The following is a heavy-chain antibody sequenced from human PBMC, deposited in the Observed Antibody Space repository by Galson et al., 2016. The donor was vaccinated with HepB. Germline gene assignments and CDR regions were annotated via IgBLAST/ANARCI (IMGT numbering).Heavy chain of an antibody. CDR1: GGSISTDH. D-gene: IGHD1-14*01. CDR3: ARTTSGNHFDY. J-gene: IGHJ4*02. CDR2: IYNSRIT. Sequence: SETLSLTCTVSGGSISTDHWCWVRQPPGKGLQFIGYIYNSRITNYNPSLKSRVTISVDTSKNQFFLKLTSVTAADTAGYYCARTTSGNHFDYWGRGILVTVSS. V-gene: IGHV4-59*13.